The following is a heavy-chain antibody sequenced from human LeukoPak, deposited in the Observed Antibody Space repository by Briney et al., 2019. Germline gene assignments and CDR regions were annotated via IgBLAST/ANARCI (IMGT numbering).Heavy chain of an antibody. J-gene: IGHJ3*02. CDR3: ARAANYYDSSGYSSRAFDI. CDR1: GFTFSSYS. CDR2: ISSSSSYI. Sequence: GGSLRLSCAASGFTFSSYSMNWVRQAPGKGLEWVSSISSSSSYIYYADSVKGRFTISRDNAKNSLYLQMNSLRAEDTAVYYCARAANYYDSSGYSSRAFDIWGQGTMVTVSS. V-gene: IGHV3-21*01. D-gene: IGHD3-22*01.